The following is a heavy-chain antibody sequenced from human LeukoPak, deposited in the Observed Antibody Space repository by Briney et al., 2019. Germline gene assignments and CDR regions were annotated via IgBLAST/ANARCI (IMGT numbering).Heavy chain of an antibody. CDR3: ARVGHWPDY. J-gene: IGHJ4*02. D-gene: IGHD1-1*01. CDR2: IFAGGTT. Sequence: GGSLRLSCAASGFILSGYTMNWVRQAPGKGLEWVSVIFAGGTTYYADSVKGRFTISRDNSRNTLYLHMNSLRGEDTAVYYCARVGHWPDYWGQGTLVTVSS. V-gene: IGHV3-66*01. CDR1: GFILSGYT.